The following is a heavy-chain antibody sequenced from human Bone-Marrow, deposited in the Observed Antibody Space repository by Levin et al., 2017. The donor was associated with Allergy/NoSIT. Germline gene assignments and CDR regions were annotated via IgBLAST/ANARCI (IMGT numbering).Heavy chain of an antibody. CDR3: ARTPRELLWFRDSNYPNWFDP. CDR1: GYTFTSYD. J-gene: IGHJ5*02. D-gene: IGHD3-10*01. V-gene: IGHV1-8*01. CDR2: MNPNSGNT. Sequence: VASVKVSCKASGYTFTSYDINWVRQATGQGLEWMGWMNPNSGNTGYAQKFQGRVTMTRNTSISTAYMELSSLRSEDTAVYYCARTPRELLWFRDSNYPNWFDPWGQGTLVTVSS.